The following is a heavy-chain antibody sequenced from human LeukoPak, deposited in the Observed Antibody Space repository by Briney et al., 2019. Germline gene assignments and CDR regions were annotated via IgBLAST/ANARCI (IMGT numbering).Heavy chain of an antibody. CDR3: AREAGSYFWSGYYISPTGWIDY. Sequence: ASVKVSCKVSGYTLTELSMHWVRQAPGQGLEWMGWICAYNGNTNYAQKLQGRVTMTTDTSTSTAYMELRSLRSDDTAVYYCAREAGSYFWSGYYISPTGWIDYWGQGTLVTVPS. CDR2: ICAYNGNT. CDR1: GYTLTELS. J-gene: IGHJ4*02. V-gene: IGHV1-18*01. D-gene: IGHD3-3*01.